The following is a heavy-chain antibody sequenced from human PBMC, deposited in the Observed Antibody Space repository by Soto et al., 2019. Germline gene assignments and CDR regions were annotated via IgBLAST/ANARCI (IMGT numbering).Heavy chain of an antibody. Sequence: QLQLQESGSGLVKPSQTLSLTCAVSGGSISSGGYSWSWIRQPPGKGLEWIGYIYHSGSTYYNPSLKSRVTISIDRCKNQFSLKLSSVTAADTAVYYCAIVNVDIVATGGMDVWCQGTTVTVSS. D-gene: IGHD5-12*01. J-gene: IGHJ6*02. CDR3: AIVNVDIVATGGMDV. CDR1: GGSISSGGYS. V-gene: IGHV4-30-2*01. CDR2: IYHSGST.